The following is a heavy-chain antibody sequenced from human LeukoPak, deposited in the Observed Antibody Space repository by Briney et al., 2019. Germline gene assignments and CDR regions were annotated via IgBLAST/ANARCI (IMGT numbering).Heavy chain of an antibody. CDR1: GYSFTNYW. CDR3: ARTSVTTRGVFDV. D-gene: IGHD4-17*01. CDR2: IYPGDSDT. Sequence: GESLKISCKASGYSFTNYWIGWVRQMPGKGLEWMGIIYPGDSDTGYSPSFQGQVTISADKSISTAYLQWSSLKAADTAIYYCARTSVTTRGVFDVWGQGTMVTVSS. V-gene: IGHV5-51*01. J-gene: IGHJ3*01.